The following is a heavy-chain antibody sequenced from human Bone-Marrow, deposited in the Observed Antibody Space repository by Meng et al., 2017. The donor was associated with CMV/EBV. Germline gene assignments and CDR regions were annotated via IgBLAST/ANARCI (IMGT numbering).Heavy chain of an antibody. Sequence: GGSLRLSCAASGFTVSSNYMNWVRQAPGKGLEWVSVIYSGGSTYYADSVKGRFTISRDNSKNTLYLQMSSLRAEDTAVYYCAKESQYSGSPVDYWGQGTLVTVSS. V-gene: IGHV3-53*01. D-gene: IGHD1-26*01. CDR1: GFTVSSNY. J-gene: IGHJ4*02. CDR2: IYSGGST. CDR3: AKESQYSGSPVDY.